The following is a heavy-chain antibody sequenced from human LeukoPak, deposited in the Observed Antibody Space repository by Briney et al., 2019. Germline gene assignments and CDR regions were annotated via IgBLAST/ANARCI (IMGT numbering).Heavy chain of an antibody. V-gene: IGHV3-7*01. CDR2: IRQDGSDK. J-gene: IGHJ4*02. D-gene: IGHD2-21*01. Sequence: PGGSLRLSCAASGFTFSLYWMGWVRQAPGKGLEWVANIRQDGSDKYYADSVKGRFIISRDNADNSLYLQMDSLRVEDTAVYFCLRPFPRNCASPSCHGFDLWGQGTLVTVSS. CDR1: GFTFSLYW. CDR3: LRPFPRNCASPSCHGFDL.